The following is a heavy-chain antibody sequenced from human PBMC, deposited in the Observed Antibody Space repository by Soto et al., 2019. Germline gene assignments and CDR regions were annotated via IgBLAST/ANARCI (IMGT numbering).Heavy chain of an antibody. V-gene: IGHV1-8*01. CDR3: ASGSMWFGWYGMDV. Sequence: QVQLVQSGAEVKKPGASVKVSCKASGYAFTTYDINWVRQATGQGPEWMGWMNPNSCHTVYAQKFQGRVSATRDTSINPDYMELGSLRSEDTAVYYCASGSMWFGWYGMDVWGEGTTVTVCS. D-gene: IGHD3-10*01. CDR2: MNPNSCHT. J-gene: IGHJ6*04. CDR1: GYAFTTYD.